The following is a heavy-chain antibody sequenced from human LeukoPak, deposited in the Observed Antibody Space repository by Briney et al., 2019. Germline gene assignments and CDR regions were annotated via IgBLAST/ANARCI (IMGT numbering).Heavy chain of an antibody. J-gene: IGHJ5*02. D-gene: IGHD3-10*01. CDR3: ARELSHGSGSYYPNWFDP. Sequence: SETLSLTCAVSGYSISSDHYWGWIRQPPGKGLAWIGSIYHRGNTYYNPSLKSRLTISVDTSKNQFSLKLSSVTAADTAVYYCARELSHGSGSYYPNWFDPWGQGTLVILSS. CDR1: GYSISSDHY. V-gene: IGHV4-38-2*02. CDR2: IYHRGNT.